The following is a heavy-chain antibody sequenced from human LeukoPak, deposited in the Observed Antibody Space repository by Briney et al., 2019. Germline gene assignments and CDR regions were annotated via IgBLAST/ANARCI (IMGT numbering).Heavy chain of an antibody. CDR2: ISGSGGDT. V-gene: IGHV3-23*01. Sequence: GRSLRLSCAASGFTFSSYAVSWVRHAPGKGLEWVSAISGSGGDTYYAASVKGRFTISRDNSKSMLYLQMNSLRVDDTAVYYCATSMAARPLYYYGMDVWGEGTTVTVSS. J-gene: IGHJ6*04. CDR3: ATSMAARPLYYYGMDV. CDR1: GFTFSSYA. D-gene: IGHD6-6*01.